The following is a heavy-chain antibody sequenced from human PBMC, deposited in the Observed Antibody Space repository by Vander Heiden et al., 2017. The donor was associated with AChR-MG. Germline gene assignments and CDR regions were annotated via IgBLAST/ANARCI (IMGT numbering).Heavy chain of an antibody. V-gene: IGHV3-30*03. CDR3: ARAVAAAGTEFDY. Sequence: QVHLVESGGGVVQPGRSLRLPCAASGFTFSGYAMHWVRQAPGEGLKWVAVISLDGSTEYYADSVKDRFTISRDNSKNTLYLQMINLRVEDTAVYFCARAVAAAGTEFDYWGQGTLVTVSS. CDR1: GFTFSGYA. J-gene: IGHJ4*02. D-gene: IGHD6-13*01. CDR2: ISLDGSTE.